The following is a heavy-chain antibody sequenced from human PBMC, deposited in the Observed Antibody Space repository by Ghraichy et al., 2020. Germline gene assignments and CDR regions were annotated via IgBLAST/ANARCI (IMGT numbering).Heavy chain of an antibody. CDR1: GGTFSSYA. D-gene: IGHD3-9*01. J-gene: IGHJ2*01. CDR2: IIPILGIA. V-gene: IGHV1-69*10. Sequence: SVKVSCKASGGTFSSYAISWVRQAPGQGLEWMGGIIPILGIANYAQKFQGRVTITADKSTSTAYMELSSLRSEDTAVYYCARGVTIEFLSSWYFDLWGRGTLVTVSS. CDR3: ARGVTIEFLSSWYFDL.